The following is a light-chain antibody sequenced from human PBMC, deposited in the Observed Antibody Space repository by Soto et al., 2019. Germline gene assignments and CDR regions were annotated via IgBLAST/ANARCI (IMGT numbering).Light chain of an antibody. Sequence: DIPMTQSPSSLSASVGDRVTITCRASQSISSYLNWYQQKPGKAPKLLIYAASSLQSGVPSRFSGSGSGTDFTLTISSLQPEDFATYYCQQSYSTPPWTFGKGTKVEIK. J-gene: IGKJ1*01. CDR2: AAS. CDR3: QQSYSTPPWT. V-gene: IGKV1-39*01. CDR1: QSISSY.